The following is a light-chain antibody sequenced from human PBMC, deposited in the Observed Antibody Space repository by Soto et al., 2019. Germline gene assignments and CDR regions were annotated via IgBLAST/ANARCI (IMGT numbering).Light chain of an antibody. CDR3: VSFTSSSEDV. Sequence: QSVLTQPASVSDSPGQSITISCTGTSSDVGGSNHVSWYQQHPGKAPKLMIYDVTNRPSGVSHRFSGSKSGSTASLIISGLQAEDEADYYCVSFTSSSEDVFGTGTKLTVL. CDR2: DVT. V-gene: IGLV2-14*01. J-gene: IGLJ1*01. CDR1: SSDVGGSNH.